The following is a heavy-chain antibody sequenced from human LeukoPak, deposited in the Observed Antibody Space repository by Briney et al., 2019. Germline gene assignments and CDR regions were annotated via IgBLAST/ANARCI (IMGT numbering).Heavy chain of an antibody. CDR2: IKQDGSEK. V-gene: IGHV3-7*03. J-gene: IGHJ4*02. Sequence: PGGSLRLSCAASGFTFSSYWMSWVRQAPGKGLEWVANIKQDGSEKYYVDSVKGRFTFSRDNAKNSLYLQMNSLRAEDTAVYYCAREEVLWFGELFYDYWGQGTLVTVSS. CDR3: AREEVLWFGELFYDY. D-gene: IGHD3-10*01. CDR1: GFTFSSYW.